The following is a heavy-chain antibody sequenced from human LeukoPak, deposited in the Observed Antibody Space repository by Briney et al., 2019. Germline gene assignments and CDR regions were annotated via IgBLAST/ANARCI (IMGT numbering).Heavy chain of an antibody. Sequence: SETLSLTCTVSGGSISSSSYYWGWIRQPPGKGLEWIGSIYYSGSTYYNPSLKSRVTISVDTSKNQFSLKLSSVTAADTAVYYCARWAYQRSAFDIWGQGTMVTVSS. D-gene: IGHD1-1*01. CDR2: IYYSGST. V-gene: IGHV4-39*07. J-gene: IGHJ3*02. CDR1: GGSISSSSYY. CDR3: ARWAYQRSAFDI.